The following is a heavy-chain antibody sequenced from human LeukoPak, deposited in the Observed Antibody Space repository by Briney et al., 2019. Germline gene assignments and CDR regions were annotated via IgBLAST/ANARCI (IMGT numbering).Heavy chain of an antibody. V-gene: IGHV1-18*01. J-gene: IGHJ4*02. Sequence: ASVKVSCKASGYTFTSYGISWARQAPGQGLEWMGWISAYNGNTNYAQKLQGRVTMTTDTSTSTAYMELRSLRSDDTAVYYCARIIAAAGTSGGGDYWGQGTLVTVSS. CDR1: GYTFTSYG. CDR2: ISAYNGNT. D-gene: IGHD6-13*01. CDR3: ARIIAAAGTSGGGDY.